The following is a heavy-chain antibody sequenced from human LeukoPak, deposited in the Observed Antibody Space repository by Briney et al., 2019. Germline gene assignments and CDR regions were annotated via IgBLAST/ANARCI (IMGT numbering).Heavy chain of an antibody. CDR2: INPSGGST. J-gene: IGHJ4*02. V-gene: IGHV1-46*01. CDR1: GYTFTGYY. CDR3: ARAQLWSRNPSVAFDY. Sequence: GASVKVSCKASGYTFTGYYMHWVRQAPGQGLEWMGIINPSGGSTSYAQKFQGRVTMTRDTSTSTVYMELSSLRSEDTAVYYCARAQLWSRNPSVAFDYWGQGTLVTVSS. D-gene: IGHD5-18*01.